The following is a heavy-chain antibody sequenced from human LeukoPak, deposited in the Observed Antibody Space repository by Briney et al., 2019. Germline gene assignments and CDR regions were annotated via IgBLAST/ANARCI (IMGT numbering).Heavy chain of an antibody. CDR3: ARDSCSSTSCLSIDDY. CDR1: GYTFIAYY. D-gene: IGHD2-2*01. Sequence: ASVKVSCKASGYTFIAYYMHWVRQAPGQGLEWMGWINPNSGGTNYAQKFQGRVTMTRDTSISTVYMELSRLRSDDTAVYYCARDSCSSTSCLSIDDYWGQGTLGTVSS. CDR2: INPNSGGT. V-gene: IGHV1-2*02. J-gene: IGHJ4*02.